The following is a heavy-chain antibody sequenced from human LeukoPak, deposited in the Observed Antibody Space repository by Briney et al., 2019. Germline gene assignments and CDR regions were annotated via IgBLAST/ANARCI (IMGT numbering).Heavy chain of an antibody. V-gene: IGHV3-74*01. D-gene: IGHD3-22*01. CDR1: GFTFCSYW. Sequence: PGGSLRLSCVASGFTFCSYWMHWVRQAPGKGLVCVSRIKRDGRTNYAAPVKGRFTISKENAKNTLSLQMNSLRAEDPGVYYWARAPSEIGGYYPEYFRHWGQGTLVTVSS. CDR2: IKRDGRT. J-gene: IGHJ1*01. CDR3: ARAPSEIGGYYPEYFRH.